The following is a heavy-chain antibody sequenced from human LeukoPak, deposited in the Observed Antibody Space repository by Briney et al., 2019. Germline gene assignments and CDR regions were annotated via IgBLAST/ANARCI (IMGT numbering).Heavy chain of an antibody. V-gene: IGHV3-33*03. J-gene: IGHJ4*02. CDR2: IWYDGSNK. D-gene: IGHD2-21*01. CDR3: ARASIGDNVDY. CDR1: GFTFSSYG. Sequence: GRSLRLSCAASGFTFSSYGMHWVRQAPGKGLEWVAVIWYDGSNKYYADSVKGRFTISRDNAKNSLYLQMNSLRAEDTAVYYCARASIGDNVDYWGQGTLVTVSS.